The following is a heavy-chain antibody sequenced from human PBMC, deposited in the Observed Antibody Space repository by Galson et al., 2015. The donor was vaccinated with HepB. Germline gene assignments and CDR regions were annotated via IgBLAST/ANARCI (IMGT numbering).Heavy chain of an antibody. CDR3: AILITNYYDSQAPYFDF. Sequence: SLRLSCAASGFIFSRYAMHWVRQAPGKGLEWVSVTSYDGTNEYYADSVKGRFTISRDNSKNTLYLQMNSLRAEDTAIYYCAILITNYYDSQAPYFDFWGQGTLVTVSS. CDR2: TSYDGTNE. CDR1: GFIFSRYA. V-gene: IGHV3-30*04. D-gene: IGHD3-22*01. J-gene: IGHJ4*02.